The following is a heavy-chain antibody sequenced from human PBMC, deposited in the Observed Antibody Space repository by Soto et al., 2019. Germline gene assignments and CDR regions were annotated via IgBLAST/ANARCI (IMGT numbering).Heavy chain of an antibody. V-gene: IGHV3-23*01. CDR1: GFTFTDYA. CDR3: ARGSSGYISSWYYFDY. Sequence: PGGSLRLSCAASGFTFTDYALSWVRQAPGKGLEWVATISGIGGSTYLADSVKGRLSISRDNSKNTASLLMNSLRAEDTAVYFCARGSSGYISSWYYFDYWGRGALVTVSS. D-gene: IGHD6-13*01. J-gene: IGHJ4*02. CDR2: ISGIGGST.